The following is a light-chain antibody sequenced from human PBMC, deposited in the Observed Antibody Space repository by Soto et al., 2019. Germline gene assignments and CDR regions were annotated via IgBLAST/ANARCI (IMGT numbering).Light chain of an antibody. CDR3: SSYTSSSTLYV. CDR2: EVS. J-gene: IGLJ1*01. CDR1: SSDVGGYNY. V-gene: IGLV2-14*01. Sequence: QSVLTQPASVSGSPGQSITISCTGTSSDVGGYNYVSWYQQHSGRAPKLMIYEVSNRPSGVSNRFSGSKSGNTASLTISGLHAEDEADYHCSSYTSSSTLYVFGTGTKLTVL.